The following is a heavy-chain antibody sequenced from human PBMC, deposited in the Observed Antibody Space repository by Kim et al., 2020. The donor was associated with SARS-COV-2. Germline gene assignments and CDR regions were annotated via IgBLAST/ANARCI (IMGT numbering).Heavy chain of an antibody. V-gene: IGHV3-11*01. CDR2: VSMTGST. J-gene: IGHJ5*02. CDR3: ARGGIRSYGYPWFDH. CDR1: GFTFSDYY. D-gene: IGHD5-18*01. Sequence: GGSLRLSCAASGFTFSDYYLAWIRQAPGKGLEWVAYVSMTGSTFYADSLKGRFTISRDIAKNSLDLQMNNPRVDDTAVYYCARGGIRSYGYPWFDHWGLG.